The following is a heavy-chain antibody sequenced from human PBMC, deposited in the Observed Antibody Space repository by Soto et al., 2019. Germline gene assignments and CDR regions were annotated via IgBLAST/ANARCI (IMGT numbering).Heavy chain of an antibody. CDR3: ARDLPPVAGDYYYGMDV. V-gene: IGHV1-18*01. Sequence: QVQLVQSGAEVKKPGASVKVSCKASGYTFTSYGISWVRQAPGQGLEWMGWISAYNGNTNYAQKLQGRVTMTTDTYTSTAYMELRSLRSDDTAVYYCARDLPPVAGDYYYGMDVWGQGTTVTVSS. D-gene: IGHD6-19*01. J-gene: IGHJ6*02. CDR2: ISAYNGNT. CDR1: GYTFTSYG.